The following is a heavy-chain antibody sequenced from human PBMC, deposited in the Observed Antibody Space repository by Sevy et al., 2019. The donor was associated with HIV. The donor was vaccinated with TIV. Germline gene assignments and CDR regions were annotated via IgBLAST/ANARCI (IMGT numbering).Heavy chain of an antibody. J-gene: IGHJ4*02. CDR1: GFTFSSYS. Sequence: GGSLRLSCAASGFTFSSYSMNWVHQAPGKGLEWVSYIDSSSSTIYDADSVKGRFTISRDNARNSLYLQMNSLRAEDTAVYYCTRDLTGVRGVIRFDSWGQGTLVTVSS. V-gene: IGHV3-48*01. CDR2: IDSSSSTI. D-gene: IGHD3-10*01. CDR3: TRDLTGVRGVIRFDS.